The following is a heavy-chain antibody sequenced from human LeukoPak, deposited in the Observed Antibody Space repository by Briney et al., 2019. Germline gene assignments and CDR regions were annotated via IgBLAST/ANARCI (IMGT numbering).Heavy chain of an antibody. Sequence: GGSLRLSCVGSGFTFSSYHMNWVRQAPGKGLEWVSYISSSSSTIYYADSVKGRFTISRDNAKNSLYLQTNSPRAEDTAVYYFARDQYSSDITGYSYLHYWGQGTLVTASS. J-gene: IGHJ4*02. V-gene: IGHV3-48*01. CDR3: ARDQYSSDITGYSYLHY. CDR2: ISSSSSTI. D-gene: IGHD3-22*01. CDR1: GFTFSSYH.